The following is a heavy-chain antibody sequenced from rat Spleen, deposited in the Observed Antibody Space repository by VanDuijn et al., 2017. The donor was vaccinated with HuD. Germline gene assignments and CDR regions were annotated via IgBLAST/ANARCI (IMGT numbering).Heavy chain of an antibody. CDR1: GFTFSDYG. D-gene: IGHD1-10*01. Sequence: EVQLVESGGGLVQPGRSLKLSCAASGFTFSDYGMAWVRQAPKKGLEWVATIIYDGSRTHYRDSVKGRFTISRDNAKNTLYLQMNSLRSEDTATYYCTRPPYNNHFDYWGQGVMVTVSS. CDR2: IIYDGSRT. J-gene: IGHJ2*01. V-gene: IGHV5-29*01. CDR3: TRPPYNNHFDY.